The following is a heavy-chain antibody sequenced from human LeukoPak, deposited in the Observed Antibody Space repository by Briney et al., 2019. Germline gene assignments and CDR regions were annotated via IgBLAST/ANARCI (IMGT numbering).Heavy chain of an antibody. V-gene: IGHV3-21*01. CDR3: ARDLIVVVPAAKPYYYYYMDV. CDR2: ISSSGTYI. Sequence: PGGSLRLSCAASGFTFSSYSMNWVRQAPGKGLEWVSSISSSGTYIYYADSVRGRFTISRDNAKNSLYLQMNSLRAEDTAVYYCARDLIVVVPAAKPYYYYYMDVWGKGTTVTISS. CDR1: GFTFSSYS. D-gene: IGHD2-2*02. J-gene: IGHJ6*03.